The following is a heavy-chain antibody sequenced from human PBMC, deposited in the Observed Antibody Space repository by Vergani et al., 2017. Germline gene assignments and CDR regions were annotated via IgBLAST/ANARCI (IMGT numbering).Heavy chain of an antibody. Sequence: QVQLQESGPGLVKSSETLSLTCAVYGGSFSGYYWSWIRQPPGKGLEWIGEINHSGSTNYNPSLKSRVTISVDTSKNQFSLKLSSVTAADTAVYYCARVRAVTTGGYYFDYWGQGTLVTVSS. D-gene: IGHD4-11*01. J-gene: IGHJ4*02. CDR1: GGSFSGYY. CDR3: ARVRAVTTGGYYFDY. CDR2: INHSGST. V-gene: IGHV4-34*01.